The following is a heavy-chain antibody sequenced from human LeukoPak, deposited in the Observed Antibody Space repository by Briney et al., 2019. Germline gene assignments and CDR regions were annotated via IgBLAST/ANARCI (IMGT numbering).Heavy chain of an antibody. Sequence: GGSLRLSCAASGFTFSSSWMTWVRQAPGKGLEWVASINQDGGEIHYVDSVKGRFTISRDNAKNSLYLQMNSLTAEDTAVYYCARDRVGSGWYRGAFDIWGQGTMVTVSS. J-gene: IGHJ3*02. V-gene: IGHV3-7*01. CDR1: GFTFSSSW. D-gene: IGHD6-19*01. CDR2: INQDGGEI. CDR3: ARDRVGSGWYRGAFDI.